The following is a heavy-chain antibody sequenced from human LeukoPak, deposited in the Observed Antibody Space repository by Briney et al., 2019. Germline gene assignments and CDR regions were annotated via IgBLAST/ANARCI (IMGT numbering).Heavy chain of an antibody. CDR2: IDHSGST. D-gene: IGHD3-22*01. Sequence: SETLSLTCAVSGGSISSGGYSWSWIRQPPGKGLEWIGYIDHSGSTYYNPSLKSRVTISVDRSKNQFSLKLSSVTVADTAVYYCARAPHYYDSSGSPFDYWGQGTLVTVSS. J-gene: IGHJ4*02. CDR3: ARAPHYYDSSGSPFDY. V-gene: IGHV4-30-2*01. CDR1: GGSISSGGYS.